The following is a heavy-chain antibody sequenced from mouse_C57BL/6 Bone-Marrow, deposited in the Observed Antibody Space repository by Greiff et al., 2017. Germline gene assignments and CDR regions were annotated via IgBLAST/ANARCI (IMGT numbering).Heavy chain of an antibody. CDR2: IYPGNSDT. CDR3: TREGYDFYPCDY. V-gene: IGHV1-5*01. J-gene: IGHJ2*01. Sequence: EVQLQQSGTVLARPGASVKMSCKTSGYTFTSYWMHWVKQRPGQGLEWIGAIYPGNSDTSYNQKFKGKATLTAVTSASTAYMELSSLTNEDSAVYNCTREGYDFYPCDYWGQGTTLTVSS. D-gene: IGHD2-4*01. CDR1: GYTFTSYW.